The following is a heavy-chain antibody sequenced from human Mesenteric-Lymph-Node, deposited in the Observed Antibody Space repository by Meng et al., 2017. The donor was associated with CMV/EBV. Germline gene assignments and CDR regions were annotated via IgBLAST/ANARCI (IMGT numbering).Heavy chain of an antibody. CDR1: GFTFDDYG. D-gene: IGHD4-23*01. V-gene: IGHV3-9*01. CDR3: AKDHYGGNFGSAGGIDS. J-gene: IGHJ4*02. CDR2: ISWNSRTV. Sequence: SLKISCITSGFTFDDYGMHWVRQAPGRGLEWVSGISWNSRTVGYADSVKGRFTISRDNSKNMVYLQMNSLTAEDTAVYRCAKDHYGGNFGSAGGIDSWGQGTLVTVSS.